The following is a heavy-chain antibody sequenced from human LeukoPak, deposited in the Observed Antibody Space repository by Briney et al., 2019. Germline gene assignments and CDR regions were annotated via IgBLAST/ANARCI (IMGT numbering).Heavy chain of an antibody. CDR1: GDSLSNSSYF. Sequence: SETLSLTCIVSGDSLSNSSYFWGWIRQPPGKELEWIASIYHRGSTYYNPSLKSRVTIFLDTSENQFSLKLYSVTAADTASYYCARLLTYYKLCSFYTDYYFDKWGQGSLVTVSS. D-gene: IGHD2-8*01. CDR2: IYHRGST. CDR3: ARLLTYYKLCSFYTDYYFDK. V-gene: IGHV4-39*01. J-gene: IGHJ4*02.